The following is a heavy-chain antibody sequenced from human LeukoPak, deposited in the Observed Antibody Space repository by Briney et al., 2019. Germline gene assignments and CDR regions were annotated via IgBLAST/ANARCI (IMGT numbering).Heavy chain of an antibody. D-gene: IGHD3-10*01. Sequence: GGCLRLSCAASGFTLSGSYMSWVRQAPGEGLEWVSLVHSGGNTYYSDSVKGRFTISRGNSKNPLYLRINGLRAEDTGVYYCARDYFYGTEFYSYFDLWGRGTLVTVSS. J-gene: IGHJ2*01. CDR2: VHSGGNT. V-gene: IGHV3-66*01. CDR1: GFTLSGSY. CDR3: ARDYFYGTEFYSYFDL.